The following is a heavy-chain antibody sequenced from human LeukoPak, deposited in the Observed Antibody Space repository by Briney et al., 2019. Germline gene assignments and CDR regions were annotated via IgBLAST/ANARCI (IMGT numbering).Heavy chain of an antibody. J-gene: IGHJ6*02. CDR1: GLTFRTTW. Sequence: GGSLRLSCATSGLTFRTTWMHWVRQAPGKGLMWVSRMNGEGTTIDYADSVKGRFTVSRDYAKNTLFLQMNSLRAEDTAVYYCAKVSGGGLYYDGMDVWGQGTTVTVSS. V-gene: IGHV3-74*01. CDR3: AKVSGGGLYYDGMDV. CDR2: MNGEGTTI. D-gene: IGHD1-14*01.